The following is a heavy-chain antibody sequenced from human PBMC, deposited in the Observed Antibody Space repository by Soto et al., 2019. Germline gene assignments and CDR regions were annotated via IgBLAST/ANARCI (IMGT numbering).Heavy chain of an antibody. J-gene: IGHJ4*02. D-gene: IGHD1-26*01. CDR2: IIPIFGTA. Sequence: QVQLVQSGAEVKKPGSSVKVSCKASGGTFSSYSINWARQAPGQGLEWMGEIIPIFGTANYAQKFQGRVTITADESTSTAYMELSSLRSEDTAVYSCARDGGRHSGGIDYWGQGTLVTVSS. CDR3: ARDGGRHSGGIDY. V-gene: IGHV1-69*01. CDR1: GGTFSSYS.